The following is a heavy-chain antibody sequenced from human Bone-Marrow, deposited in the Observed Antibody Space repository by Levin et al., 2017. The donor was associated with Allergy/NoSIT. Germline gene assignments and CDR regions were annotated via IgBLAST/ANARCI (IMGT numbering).Heavy chain of an antibody. V-gene: IGHV1-2*06. CDR1: GYPFTDYY. CDR2: ISPHSGVT. Sequence: ASVKVSCKASGYPFTDYYIHWVRQAPGQGLEWMGRISPHSGVTSYAQKFQGRVTVTRDTSISTAYMELNWLRHDDTAVYFCARDSSSAATIPYFDYWGQGALVTVSS. J-gene: IGHJ4*02. D-gene: IGHD3-22*01. CDR3: ARDSSSAATIPYFDY.